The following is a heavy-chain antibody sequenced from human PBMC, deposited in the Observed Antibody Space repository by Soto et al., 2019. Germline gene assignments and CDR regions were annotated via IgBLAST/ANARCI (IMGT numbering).Heavy chain of an antibody. V-gene: IGHV4-59*08. CDR1: GGSISGYF. D-gene: IGHD2-15*01. J-gene: IGHJ6*03. Sequence: QVQLRESGPGLVKPSETLSLTCTVSGGSISGYFWSWIRQPPGKGLEWIGYIHYTGITTYNPSLKSRVTMSVDTSENQFSLGLSSVTAADTAVYYCARQVGAYYYLDVWGKGTTVSVSS. CDR2: IHYTGIT. CDR3: ARQVGAYYYLDV.